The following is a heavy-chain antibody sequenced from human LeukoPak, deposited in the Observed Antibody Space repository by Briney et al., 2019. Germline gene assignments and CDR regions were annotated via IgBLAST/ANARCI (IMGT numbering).Heavy chain of an antibody. CDR2: AYYRSKWYN. Sequence: SQTLSLTCAISGDSVSSNSVAWNWIRQSPSRGLEWLGRAYYRSKWYNDYAVSVKSRITINPDTSKNQFSLQLNSVTPEGTAVYYCARGYNYAYEYWGQGTLVTVSS. V-gene: IGHV6-1*01. CDR3: ARGYNYAYEY. CDR1: GDSVSSNSVA. J-gene: IGHJ4*02. D-gene: IGHD5-18*01.